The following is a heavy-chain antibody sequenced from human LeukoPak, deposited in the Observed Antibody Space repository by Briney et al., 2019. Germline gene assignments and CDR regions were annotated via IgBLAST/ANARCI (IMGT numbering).Heavy chain of an antibody. D-gene: IGHD1-7*01. V-gene: IGHV1-69*04. Sequence: ASVKVSYKASGGTFSSYAISWVRQAPGQGLEWMGRIIPILGIANYAQKFQGRVTITADKSTSTAYMELSSLRSEDTAVYYCARCGNWNYPDYWGQGTQVTVSS. J-gene: IGHJ4*02. CDR1: GGTFSSYA. CDR2: IIPILGIA. CDR3: ARCGNWNYPDY.